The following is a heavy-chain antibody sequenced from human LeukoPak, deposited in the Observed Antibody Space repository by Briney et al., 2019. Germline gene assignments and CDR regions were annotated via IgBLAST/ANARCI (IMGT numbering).Heavy chain of an antibody. J-gene: IGHJ4*02. CDR3: ARQLDHYDKIYYFDY. V-gene: IGHV4-38-2*02. D-gene: IGHD3-16*01. Sequence: PSETLSLTCTVSGYSISSGYYWGWIRQPPGKGLEWIGSIYHSGSTYYNPSLKSRVTISVDTSKNQFSLRLTSVTAADTAVYYSARQLDHYDKIYYFDYWGQGTLVTVSS. CDR2: IYHSGST. CDR1: GYSISSGYY.